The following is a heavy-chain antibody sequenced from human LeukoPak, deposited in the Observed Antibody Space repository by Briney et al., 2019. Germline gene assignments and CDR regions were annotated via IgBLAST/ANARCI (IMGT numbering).Heavy chain of an antibody. D-gene: IGHD3-3*01. J-gene: IGHJ4*02. CDR1: GYTFTGYY. V-gene: IGHV1-2*02. CDR2: SNPNSWGT. CDR3: ARDFSFGVVIIPSYYFDY. Sequence: ASVKVSCKASGYTFTGYYMHWVRQAPGQGLEGMGWSNPNSWGTNYAQKFQGRVTMTRDTSTSTAYMELSRLRSDDPAVYYCARDFSFGVVIIPSYYFDYWGQGTLVTVSS.